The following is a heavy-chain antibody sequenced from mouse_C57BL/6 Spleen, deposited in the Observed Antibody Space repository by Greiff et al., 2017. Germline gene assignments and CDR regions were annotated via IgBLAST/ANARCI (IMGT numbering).Heavy chain of an antibody. J-gene: IGHJ1*03. V-gene: IGHV1-53*01. CDR3: ARSENYGNFYWYFDV. Sequence: QVQLQQPGTELVKPGASVKLSCKASGYTFTSYWMHWVKQRPGQGLEWIGNINPSNGGTNYNEKFKSKATRTVDKSSSTAYMQLSSLTSEDSAVYYCARSENYGNFYWYFDVWGTGTTVTVSS. D-gene: IGHD2-1*01. CDR2: INPSNGGT. CDR1: GYTFTSYW.